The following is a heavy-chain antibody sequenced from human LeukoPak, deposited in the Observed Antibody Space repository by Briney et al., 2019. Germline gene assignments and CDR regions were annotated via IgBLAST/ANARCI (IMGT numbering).Heavy chain of an antibody. J-gene: IGHJ6*03. V-gene: IGHV4-59*01. CDR2: IYYSGST. CDR3: TRGSIAYYYMDV. D-gene: IGHD3-22*01. Sequence: SETLSLTCTVSGGSISSYYWSWIQQPPGKGLEWIGNIYYSGSTNYNPSLKSRVTISVGTSKNQFSLKLSSVTAADTAVYYCTRGSIAYYYMDVWGKGTTVTISS. CDR1: GGSISSYY.